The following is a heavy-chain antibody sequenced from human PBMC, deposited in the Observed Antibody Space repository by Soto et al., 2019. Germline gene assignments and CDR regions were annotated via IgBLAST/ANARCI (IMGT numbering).Heavy chain of an antibody. V-gene: IGHV1-69*01. D-gene: IGHD6-13*01. CDR1: GGTFSSYA. CDR3: ARVRYSSSSWYYYGMDV. Sequence: QVQLVQSGAEVKKPGSSVKVSCKASGGTFSSYAISWVRQAPGQGLEWMGGIIPIFGTANYAQKFQGRVTITADESTSTAYMELSSLRSEDTAVYYCARVRYSSSSWYYYGMDVWGQGTTVTVSS. CDR2: IIPIFGTA. J-gene: IGHJ6*02.